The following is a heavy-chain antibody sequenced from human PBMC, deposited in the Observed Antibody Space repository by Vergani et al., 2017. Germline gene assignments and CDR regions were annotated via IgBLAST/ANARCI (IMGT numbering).Heavy chain of an antibody. J-gene: IGHJ4*02. CDR3: ARVVGYDYVWGSYRYLYYFDY. Sequence: EVQLVESGGGLVQPGGSLRLSCAASGFTFSSYWMSWVRQAPGKGLEWVANIKQDGSEKYYVDSVKGRFTISRANAKNSLYLQMNSLRAEDTAVYYCARVVGYDYVWGSYRYLYYFDYWGQGTLVTVSS. CDR2: IKQDGSEK. D-gene: IGHD3-16*02. CDR1: GFTFSSYW. V-gene: IGHV3-7*01.